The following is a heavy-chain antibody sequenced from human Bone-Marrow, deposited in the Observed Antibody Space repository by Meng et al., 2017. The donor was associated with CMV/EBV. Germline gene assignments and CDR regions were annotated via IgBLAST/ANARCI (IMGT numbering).Heavy chain of an antibody. CDR3: AKKSGEYYYYGMDV. CDR1: GFTFSSYA. Sequence: GGSLRLSCAASGFTFSSYAMSWVRQAPGKGLEWVSAISGSGGSTYYADSVKGRFTISRDNSKNTLYLQMNSLRAEDTAVYYCAKKSGEYYYYGMDVWGQGTTVTVSS. V-gene: IGHV3-23*01. CDR2: ISGSGGST. D-gene: IGHD2-15*01. J-gene: IGHJ6*02.